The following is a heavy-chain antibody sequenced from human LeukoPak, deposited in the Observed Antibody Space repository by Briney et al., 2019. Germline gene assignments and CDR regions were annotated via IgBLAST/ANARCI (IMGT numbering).Heavy chain of an antibody. CDR1: GFTFGSYG. J-gene: IGHJ4*02. Sequence: GGSLRLSCAASGFTFGSYGMHWVRQAPGKGLEWVGRIKSKTDGGTTDYAAPVKGRFTISRDDSKNTLYLQMNSLKTEDTAVYYCTPDSSGYSFDYWGQGTLVTVSS. V-gene: IGHV3-15*07. D-gene: IGHD3-22*01. CDR2: IKSKTDGGTT. CDR3: TPDSSGYSFDY.